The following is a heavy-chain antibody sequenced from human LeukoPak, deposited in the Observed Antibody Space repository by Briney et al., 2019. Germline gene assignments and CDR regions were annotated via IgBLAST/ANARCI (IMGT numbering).Heavy chain of an antibody. Sequence: ASVKVSCKPSGYTFTSYGISWVRQAPGQGLEWMGWISAYNGNTNYAQKLQGRVTMTTDTSTSTAYMELRSLRSDDTAVYYCARDPYSYGFLPPFDYWGQGTLVTVSS. J-gene: IGHJ4*02. V-gene: IGHV1-18*01. CDR1: GYTFTSYG. CDR3: ARDPYSYGFLPPFDY. D-gene: IGHD5-18*01. CDR2: ISAYNGNT.